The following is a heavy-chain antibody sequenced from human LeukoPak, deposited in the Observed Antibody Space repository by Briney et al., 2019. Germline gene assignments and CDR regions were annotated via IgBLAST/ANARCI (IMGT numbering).Heavy chain of an antibody. J-gene: IGHJ4*02. D-gene: IGHD2-2*01. CDR3: ARAFVGTSLDY. Sequence: GGSLRLSCAASGFTFSSYSMNWVRQAPGKGLEWVSSISSSSSYMYYADSVKGRFTISRDNAKNSLYLQMNSLRAEDTAVYYCARAFVGTSLDYWGQGTLVTVSS. V-gene: IGHV3-21*01. CDR2: ISSSSSYM. CDR1: GFTFSSYS.